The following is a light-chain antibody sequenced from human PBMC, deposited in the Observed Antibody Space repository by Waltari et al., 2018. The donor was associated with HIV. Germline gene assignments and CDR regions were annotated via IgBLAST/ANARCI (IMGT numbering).Light chain of an antibody. CDR3: SSYTISSTVV. CDR2: DVT. V-gene: IGLV2-14*03. CDR1: GSDIGCYNY. Sequence: QSALTQSASVSGSPGQSITISCTGTGSDIGCYNYVSWYQQQPGKAPKLLIYDVTDRPSGISDRFSGSKSGNTASLTISGLQAEDEADYYCSSYTISSTVVFGGGTKLTVL. J-gene: IGLJ2*01.